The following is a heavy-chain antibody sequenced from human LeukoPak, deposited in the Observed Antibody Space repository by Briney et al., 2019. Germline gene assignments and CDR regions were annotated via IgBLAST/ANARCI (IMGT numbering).Heavy chain of an antibody. CDR3: ASFYYYDSSGYYRTFDY. D-gene: IGHD3-22*01. J-gene: IGHJ4*02. Sequence: SETLSLTSAVYGGSFSGYYWSWIRQPPGKGLEWIGEINHSGSTNYNPSLKSRVTISVDTSKNQFSLKLSSVTAADTAVYYCASFYYYDSSGYYRTFDYWGQGTLVTVSS. CDR1: GGSFSGYY. CDR2: INHSGST. V-gene: IGHV4-34*01.